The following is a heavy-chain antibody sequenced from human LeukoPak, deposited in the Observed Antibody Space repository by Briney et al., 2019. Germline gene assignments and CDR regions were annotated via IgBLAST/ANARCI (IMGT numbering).Heavy chain of an antibody. V-gene: IGHV3-7*01. Sequence: PGGSLRLSCAASGFTFSSYGMHWVRQAPGKGLEWVANIKQDGSEKYYVDSVKGRFTISRDNAKNSLYLQMNSLRAEDTAVYYCARPVVAATTPDTFDIWGQGTMVTVSS. CDR3: ARPVVAATTPDTFDI. CDR2: IKQDGSEK. CDR1: GFTFSSYG. D-gene: IGHD2-15*01. J-gene: IGHJ3*02.